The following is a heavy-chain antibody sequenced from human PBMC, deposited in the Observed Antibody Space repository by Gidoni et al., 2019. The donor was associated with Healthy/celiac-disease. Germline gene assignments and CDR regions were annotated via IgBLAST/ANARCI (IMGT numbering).Heavy chain of an antibody. D-gene: IGHD1-1*01. V-gene: IGHV3-30-3*01. CDR3: ARDMGDGTTPFDY. Sequence: QVQLVESGGGVVQPGRSLRLSCAASGFTFSSYAMHWVRQAPGKGLEWVAVISYDGSNKYYADSVKGRFTISRDNSKNTLYLQMNSLRAEDTAVYYCARDMGDGTTPFDYWGQGTLVTVSS. CDR1: GFTFSSYA. J-gene: IGHJ4*02. CDR2: ISYDGSNK.